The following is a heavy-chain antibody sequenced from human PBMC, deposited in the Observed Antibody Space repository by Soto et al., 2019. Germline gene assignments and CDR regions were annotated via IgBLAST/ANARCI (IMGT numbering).Heavy chain of an antibody. CDR1: GYTFSNYG. V-gene: IGHV1-18*01. J-gene: IGHJ6*02. CDR2: ISGYNGNT. CDR3: SRFIMVGGWFDPNYYHCIDV. Sequence: QVQLVQSGAEVKKHGASVTVSCKTSGYTFSNYGINWVRQAPGQGLEWMGWISGYNGNTNYAQTVHGRVTMTTDTSTGTVYMDLRSLKSDYKAIYYCSRFIMVGGWFDPNYYHCIDVCGQGTTVTVSS. D-gene: IGHD6-19*01.